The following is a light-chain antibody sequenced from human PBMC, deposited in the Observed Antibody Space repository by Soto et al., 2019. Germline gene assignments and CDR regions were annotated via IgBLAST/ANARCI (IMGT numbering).Light chain of an antibody. CDR2: AAS. CDR3: QQLNSYPQG. CDR1: PGISSY. V-gene: IGKV1-9*01. Sequence: DIQLTQSPSFLSASVGDRVTITCRASPGISSYLAWYQQKPGKAPKLLIYAASTLQSGVPSRFSGSGSGTEFTLTISSLQPEDFATYYCQQLNSYPQGFGGGTKVEIK. J-gene: IGKJ4*01.